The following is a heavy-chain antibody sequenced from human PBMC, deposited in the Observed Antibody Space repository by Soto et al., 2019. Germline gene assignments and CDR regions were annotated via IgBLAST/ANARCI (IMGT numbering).Heavy chain of an antibody. CDR3: AKRVAYSSSSAYFGY. CDR1: GFTFSSYG. V-gene: IGHV3-23*01. Sequence: GGSLRLSCAASGFTFSSYGMSWVRQAPGKGLEWVSSINDSGDTFYGDSVKGRFTISRDNSKSTLYLQMNSLSAEDTAVYYCAKRVAYSSSSAYFGYWAQGTLVTVSS. D-gene: IGHD6-6*01. J-gene: IGHJ4*02. CDR2: INDSGDT.